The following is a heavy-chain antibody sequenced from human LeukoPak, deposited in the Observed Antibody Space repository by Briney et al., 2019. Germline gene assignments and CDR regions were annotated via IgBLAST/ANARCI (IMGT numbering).Heavy chain of an antibody. CDR1: GGSISSSSYY. J-gene: IGHJ4*02. V-gene: IGHV4-39*07. CDR2: IYYSGST. D-gene: IGHD3-22*01. CDR3: ARDDYDSSGYYLYYFDY. Sequence: SETLSLTCTVSGGSISSSSYYWGWIRQPPGKGLEWIGSIYYSGSTYYNPSLKSRVTISVDTSKNQFSLKLSSVTAADTAVYYCARDDYDSSGYYLYYFDYWGQGTLVTVSS.